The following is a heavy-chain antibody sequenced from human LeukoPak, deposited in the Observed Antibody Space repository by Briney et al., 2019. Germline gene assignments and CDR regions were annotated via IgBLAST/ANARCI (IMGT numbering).Heavy chain of an antibody. CDR1: GFTFSSYW. CDR2: IKQDGSEK. Sequence: GGSLRLSCAASGFTFSSYWMSWVRQAPGKGLEWVANIKQDGSEKYYVDSVKGRFTISRDNAKNSLYLQMNSLRAEDTAVYYCARSQPGGGYISNFDYWGQGTLVTVSS. D-gene: IGHD5-18*01. CDR3: ARSQPGGGYISNFDY. J-gene: IGHJ4*02. V-gene: IGHV3-7*01.